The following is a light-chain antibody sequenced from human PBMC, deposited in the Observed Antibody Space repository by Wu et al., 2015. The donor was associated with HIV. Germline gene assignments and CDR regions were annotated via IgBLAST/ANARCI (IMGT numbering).Light chain of an antibody. CDR2: KAS. CDR3: LQYNSYPS. Sequence: DIQMTQSPSTLSASVGDRVTISCRASQSISVWLAWYQQKPGKAPKLLIQKASSLESGVPPRFGGDVSGTEFTLTINSLQPEDFATYYCLQYNSYPSFGGGTKVEIK. V-gene: IGKV1-5*03. CDR1: QSISVW. J-gene: IGKJ4*01.